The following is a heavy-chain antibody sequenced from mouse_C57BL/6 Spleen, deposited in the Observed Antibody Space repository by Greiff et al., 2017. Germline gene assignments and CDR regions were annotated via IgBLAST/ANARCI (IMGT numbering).Heavy chain of an antibody. Sequence: VQLQQSGAELVKPGASVKMSCKASGYTFTSYWITWVKQRPGQGLEWIGDIYPGSGSTNYNEKFKDKATLTVDTSSSTAYMQLSSLTSEDSAVYYCARDDSSYGYWGQGTTLTVSS. CDR2: IYPGSGST. J-gene: IGHJ2*01. V-gene: IGHV1-55*01. CDR3: ARDDSSYGY. D-gene: IGHD1-1*01. CDR1: GYTFTSYW.